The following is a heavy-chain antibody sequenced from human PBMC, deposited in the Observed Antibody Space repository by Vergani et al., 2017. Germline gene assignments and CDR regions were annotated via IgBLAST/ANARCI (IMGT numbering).Heavy chain of an antibody. CDR3: AGGAAAGSPGSVRYYYGMDV. J-gene: IGHJ6*02. D-gene: IGHD6-13*01. CDR1: GFTFSSYS. Sequence: EVQLVESGGGLVQPGGSLRLSCAASGFTFSSYSMNWVRQAPGKGLEWVSYISSSSSTIDYADSVKGRFTISRDNAKNSLYLQMNSLRDEDTAVYYCAGGAAAGSPGSVRYYYGMDVWGQGTTVTVSS. CDR2: ISSSSSTI. V-gene: IGHV3-48*02.